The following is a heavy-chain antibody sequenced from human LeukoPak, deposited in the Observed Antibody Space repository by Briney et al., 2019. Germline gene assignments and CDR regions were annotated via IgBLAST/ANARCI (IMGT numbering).Heavy chain of an antibody. D-gene: IGHD3/OR15-3a*01. J-gene: IGHJ4*02. CDR3: AKRDYPSPTDFYPLFDY. CDR2: ISGSAERM. CDR1: GFIFDNYA. Sequence: GGSLRLSCVASGFIFDNYAMAWVRQAPGEGLEWVSGISGSAERMYYADSVRGRFTISRDNSKNTLFLQLNSLRADDTAVYFCAKRDYPSPTDFYPLFDYWGQGALVTVSS. V-gene: IGHV3-23*01.